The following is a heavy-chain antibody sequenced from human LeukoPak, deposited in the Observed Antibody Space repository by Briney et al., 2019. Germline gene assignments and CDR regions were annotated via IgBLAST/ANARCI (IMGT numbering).Heavy chain of an antibody. Sequence: SETLSLTCAVYGGSFSGYYWNWIRQPPGKGLEWIGEINHSGSTNYNPSLKSRVTISVDTSKNQFSLKLSSVTAADTAVYYCASEARVHYDSSGYYYGWGQGTLVTVSS. CDR2: INHSGST. CDR1: GGSFSGYY. CDR3: ASEARVHYDSSGYYYG. V-gene: IGHV4-34*01. D-gene: IGHD3-22*01. J-gene: IGHJ4*02.